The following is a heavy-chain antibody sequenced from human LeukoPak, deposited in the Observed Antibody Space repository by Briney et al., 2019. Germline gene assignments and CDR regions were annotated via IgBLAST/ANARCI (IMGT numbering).Heavy chain of an antibody. Sequence: SQTLSLTCTVSGGSISSGSYYWSWIRQPAGKGLEWIGRIYTSGSTNYNPSLKSQVTISVDTSKNQFSLKLSSVTAADTAVYYCARVGNWGSRGYFDLWGRGTLVTVSS. J-gene: IGHJ2*01. CDR3: ARVGNWGSRGYFDL. CDR2: IYTSGST. CDR1: GGSISSGSYY. D-gene: IGHD7-27*01. V-gene: IGHV4-61*02.